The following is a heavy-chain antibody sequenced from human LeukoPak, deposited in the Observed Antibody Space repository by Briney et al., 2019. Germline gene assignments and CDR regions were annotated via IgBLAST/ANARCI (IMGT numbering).Heavy chain of an antibody. V-gene: IGHV4-34*01. CDR3: ARGEAVGDY. J-gene: IGHJ4*02. CDR1: GGSFSGYY. Sequence: SETLSLTCAVYGGSFSGYYWSWIRQPPGKGLEWIGEINHSGSTNYNPSLKSRVTIPVDTSKNQFSLKLSSVTAADTAVYYCARGEAVGDYWGQGTLVTVSS. CDR2: INHSGST. D-gene: IGHD6-19*01.